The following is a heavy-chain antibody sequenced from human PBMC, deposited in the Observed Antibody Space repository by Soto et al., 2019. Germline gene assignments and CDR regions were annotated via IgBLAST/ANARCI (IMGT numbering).Heavy chain of an antibody. CDR3: ARDSSSSWYGFDR. CDR1: GGSISSYY. J-gene: IGHJ5*02. V-gene: IGHV4-59*01. Sequence: QVQLQESGPGLVEPSETLSLTFTVSGGSISSYYWSWIRQHPGKGLEWIGYIYYSGSTKYNPSLKSRVTISVDTSKNQCSLKLSSVTAADTAVYYCARDSSSSWYGFDRWGQGTLVPVSS. CDR2: IYYSGST. D-gene: IGHD6-13*01.